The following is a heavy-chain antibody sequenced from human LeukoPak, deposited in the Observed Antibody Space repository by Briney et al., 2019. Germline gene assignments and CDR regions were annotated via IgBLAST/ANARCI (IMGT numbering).Heavy chain of an antibody. D-gene: IGHD5-24*01. Sequence: GESLKISCKGSGYSFNSYWIVWVRQMPGKGLEWMGIIYPGDSETRHCPSFRGHVTISADKSIRTAYLQWRSLKASDTAIYYCARGGDGYNFGNFDYWGQGTLVTVSS. V-gene: IGHV5-51*01. CDR1: GYSFNSYW. CDR3: ARGGDGYNFGNFDY. J-gene: IGHJ4*02. CDR2: IYPGDSET.